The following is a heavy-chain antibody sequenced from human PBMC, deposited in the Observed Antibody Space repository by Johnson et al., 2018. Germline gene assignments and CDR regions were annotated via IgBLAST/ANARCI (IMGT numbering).Heavy chain of an antibody. D-gene: IGHD6-6*01. J-gene: IGHJ6*03. CDR2: ISGRGGTT. CDR1: GLTFSTYA. V-gene: IGHV3-23*04. CDR3: AKSSELLRTFHYYYMDV. Sequence: EVQLVESGGGLVQPGGSLRLSCNASGLTFSTYAMNWVRQSPGKGLQWVSSISGRGGTTEYADFVEGRFSISRDNSKNTLYLQMNSLTPEDTALYYCAKSSELLRTFHYYYMDVWGKGTTVTVSS.